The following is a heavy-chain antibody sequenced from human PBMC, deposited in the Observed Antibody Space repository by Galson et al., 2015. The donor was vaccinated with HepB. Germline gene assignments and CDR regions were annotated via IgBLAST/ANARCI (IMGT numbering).Heavy chain of an antibody. J-gene: IGHJ5*02. CDR2: IYYSGST. CDR3: AGSNLNWFDP. CDR1: GGSISSGGYY. Sequence: TLSLTCTVSGGSISSGGYYWSWIRQHPGKGLEWIGYIYYSGSTYYNPSLKSRLTISLDTSKNQFSLKLASVTAADTAVYYCAGSNLNWFDPWGQGTLVTVSS. V-gene: IGHV4-31*03.